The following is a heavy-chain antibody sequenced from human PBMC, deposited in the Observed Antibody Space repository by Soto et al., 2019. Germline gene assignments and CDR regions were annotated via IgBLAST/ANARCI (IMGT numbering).Heavy chain of an antibody. V-gene: IGHV3-23*01. CDR2: ISGSGGST. CDR1: GFTFSSYA. D-gene: IGHD3-16*01. Sequence: PGGSLRLSFAASGFTFSSYAMSWVRQAPGKGLEWVSAISGSGGSTYYADSVKGRFTISRDNSKNTLYLQMNSLRAEDTAVYYCAKLRRLVGGNFDYWGQGTLVTVSS. J-gene: IGHJ4*02. CDR3: AKLRRLVGGNFDY.